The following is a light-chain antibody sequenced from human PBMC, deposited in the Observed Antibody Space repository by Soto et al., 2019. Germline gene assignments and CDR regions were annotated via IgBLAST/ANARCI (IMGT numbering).Light chain of an antibody. Sequence: DIQMTQSPSFVSASLGDRVTLTCRASQYISIWLAWYQQRVGEAPRLLIFSASTLKNGVPARFSGSGSGTDFTLTISGLKPEDVAPYYCQQGRTSPFSFGPGTKG. J-gene: IGKJ3*01. CDR2: SAS. CDR1: QYISIW. CDR3: QQGRTSPFS. V-gene: IGKV1D-12*01.